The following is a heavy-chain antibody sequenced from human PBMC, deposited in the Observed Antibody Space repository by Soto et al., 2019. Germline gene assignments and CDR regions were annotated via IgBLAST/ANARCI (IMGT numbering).Heavy chain of an antibody. D-gene: IGHD2-15*01. CDR3: ARDRSPLYCSGGSCYSSRPFDY. V-gene: IGHV3-33*01. Sequence: GGSLRLSCASSGFTLISYGMHWVRQAPGKGLEWVAVIWYDGSNKYYADSVKGRFTISRDNSKNTLYLQMNSLRAEDTAVYYCARDRSPLYCSGGSCYSSRPFDYWGQGTLVTVSS. CDR2: IWYDGSNK. CDR1: GFTLISYG. J-gene: IGHJ4*02.